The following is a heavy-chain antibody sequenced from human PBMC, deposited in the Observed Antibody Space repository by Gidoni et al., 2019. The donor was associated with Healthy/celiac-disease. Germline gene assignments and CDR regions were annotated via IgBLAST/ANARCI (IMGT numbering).Heavy chain of an antibody. CDR3: ARTTIVVVPAGNWFDP. CDR1: GGSISSSSYY. J-gene: IGHJ5*02. D-gene: IGHD2-2*01. V-gene: IGHV4-39*07. CDR2: IYYSGST. Sequence: QLQLQESGPGLVKPSETLSLTCTVSGGSISSSSYYWGWIRQPPGKGLEWIGSIYYSGSTYYNPSLKSRVTISVDTSKNQFSLKLSSVTAADTAVYYCARTTIVVVPAGNWFDPWGQGTLVTVSS.